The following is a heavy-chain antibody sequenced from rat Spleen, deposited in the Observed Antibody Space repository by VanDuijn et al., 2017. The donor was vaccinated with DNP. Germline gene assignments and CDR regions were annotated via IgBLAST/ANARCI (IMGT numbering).Heavy chain of an antibody. V-gene: IGHV5-20*01. J-gene: IGHJ3*01. CDR3: TTGGAAAY. CDR1: GFTFRDYY. D-gene: IGHD1-2*01. Sequence: EVQLVESGGGLVQPGRSLKLSCAASGFTFRDYYMAWVRQAPTKGLEWVAYISYDGSSTDYRDSVKGRFTISRDNTISTLYLQMDSLRSEDTATYYCTTGGAAAYWGQGTLVTVSS. CDR2: ISYDGSST.